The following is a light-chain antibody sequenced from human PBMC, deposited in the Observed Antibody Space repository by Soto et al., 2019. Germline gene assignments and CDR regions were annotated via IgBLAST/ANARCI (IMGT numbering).Light chain of an antibody. CDR3: QQYNSSPT. CDR1: QSISSW. CDR2: KAS. V-gene: IGKV1-5*03. J-gene: IGKJ1*01. Sequence: DIKMTQSPSTLSASVGDRVTITCRASQSISSWLAWYQQKPGKAPKLLIYKASSLESGVPSRFSGSGSGTEFPLTISSLQPDEFATYYCQQYNSSPTFGQGTKVEIK.